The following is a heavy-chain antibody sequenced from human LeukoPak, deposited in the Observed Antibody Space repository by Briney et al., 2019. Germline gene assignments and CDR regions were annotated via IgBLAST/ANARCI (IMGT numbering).Heavy chain of an antibody. CDR3: ARDFRRRDGDKDFDY. CDR1: GFIFNKYW. D-gene: IGHD5-24*01. Sequence: PGGSLRLSCAASGFIFNKYWMTWFRQPPGKGLEWLANIKNDGSQTYYVDSVKGRFTISRDNAKNSLYLQMNSLRAEDTAVYYCARDFRRRDGDKDFDYWGQGTRVTVSS. J-gene: IGHJ4*02. CDR2: IKNDGSQT. V-gene: IGHV3-7*01.